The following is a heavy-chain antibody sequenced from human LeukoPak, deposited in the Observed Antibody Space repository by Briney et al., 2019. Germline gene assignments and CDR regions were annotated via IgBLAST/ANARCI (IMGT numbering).Heavy chain of an antibody. D-gene: IGHD6-19*01. V-gene: IGHV4-30-4*01. CDR1: GYSISTGDYY. Sequence: SQTLSLTCSVSGYSISTGDYYWSWLRQSPGKGLEWIGYIYYTGSTYYNPSLRSRVTISLDMSKNQFSLKLNSVTAADTAVYYCARGSDYGDYWSPGTLVTVSS. CDR2: IYYTGST. CDR3: ARGSDYGDY. J-gene: IGHJ4*02.